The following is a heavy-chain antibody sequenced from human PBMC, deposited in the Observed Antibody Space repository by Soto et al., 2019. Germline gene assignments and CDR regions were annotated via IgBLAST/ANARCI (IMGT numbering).Heavy chain of an antibody. CDR1: AGSISSSSYY. CDR3: ARLVKTTGFSGVYYYYGMDV. CDR2: IYYSGST. Sequence: PSETLSPTCTVSAGSISSSSYYWGWIRQPPGKGLEWIGSIYYSGSTYYNPSLKSRVTISVDTSKNQFSLKLSSVTAADTAVYYCARLVKTTGFSGVYYYYGMDVWGQGTTVTVSS. D-gene: IGHD2-8*02. J-gene: IGHJ6*02. V-gene: IGHV4-39*01.